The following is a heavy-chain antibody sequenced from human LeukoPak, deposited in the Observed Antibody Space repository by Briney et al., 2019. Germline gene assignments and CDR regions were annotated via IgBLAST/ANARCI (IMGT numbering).Heavy chain of an antibody. D-gene: IGHD1-7*01. CDR3: ARGRNYVSDFYFDV. Sequence: SETLSLTCAVYGVSLRGYYWSWIRQSPEKGLEWIGEISHEGDSIYNPSLKSRFTLSVDMSKNQFSLKLRSVTAADTAVYYCARGRNYVSDFYFDVWGKGTTVIVSS. CDR2: ISHEGDS. V-gene: IGHV4-34*01. J-gene: IGHJ6*03. CDR1: GVSLRGYY.